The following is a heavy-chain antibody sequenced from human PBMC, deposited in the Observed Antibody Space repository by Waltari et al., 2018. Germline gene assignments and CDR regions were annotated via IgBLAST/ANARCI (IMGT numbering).Heavy chain of an antibody. CDR1: GDSMSSSDW. CDR2: VHRSGKT. CDR3: ARDRGKGLYLDS. V-gene: IGHV4-4*02. J-gene: IGHJ4*02. D-gene: IGHD2-15*01. Sequence: QLQLEQSGPGLVKPSESLSLTCAVSGDSMSSSDWWSWVRQSPGKGLEWIGQVHRSGKTNYNPSLASRFTVSIDTSNNQFSLTMPSPTAVDTAMYYCARDRGKGLYLDSWGQGTLVTVSP.